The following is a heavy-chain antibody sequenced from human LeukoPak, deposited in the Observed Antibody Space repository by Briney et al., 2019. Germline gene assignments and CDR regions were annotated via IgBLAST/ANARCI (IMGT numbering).Heavy chain of an antibody. Sequence: KTSETLSLTCTVSGGSISSYYWSWIRQPPGKGLEWIGYIYYSGSTNYNPSLKSRVTISVDTSKNQFSLKLSSVTAADTAVYYCARVYCTDGVCYNSRGWFDPWGQGTLVTVSS. CDR2: IYYSGST. CDR1: GGSISSYY. CDR3: ARVYCTDGVCYNSRGWFDP. J-gene: IGHJ5*02. D-gene: IGHD2-8*01. V-gene: IGHV4-59*01.